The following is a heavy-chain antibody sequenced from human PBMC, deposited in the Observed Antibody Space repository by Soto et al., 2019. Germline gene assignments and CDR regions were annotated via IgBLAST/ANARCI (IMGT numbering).Heavy chain of an antibody. J-gene: IGHJ4*02. CDR3: ARRIVGATDFDY. V-gene: IGHV1-3*01. CDR2: INAGNGNT. CDR1: GYTFTSYA. Sequence: QVQLVQSGAEVKKPGASVKVSCKASGYTFTSYAMHWVHQAPGQRLEWMGWINAGNGNTKYSQKFQGRVTITRDTSASTAYMELSSLRSEDTAVYYCARRIVGATDFDYWGQGTLVTVSS. D-gene: IGHD1-26*01.